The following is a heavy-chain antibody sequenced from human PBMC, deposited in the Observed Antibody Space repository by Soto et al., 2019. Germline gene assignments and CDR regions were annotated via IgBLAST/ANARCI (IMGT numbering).Heavy chain of an antibody. Sequence: ASVKVSCKASGYTFTSYGISWVRQAPGQGLEWMGWISAYNGNTNYAQKLQGRVTMTTDTSTSTAYMELRGLRSDDTAVYYCARGAARPPTHWFDPWGQGTLVTVYS. V-gene: IGHV1-18*01. CDR3: ARGAARPPTHWFDP. CDR1: GYTFTSYG. D-gene: IGHD6-6*01. J-gene: IGHJ5*02. CDR2: ISAYNGNT.